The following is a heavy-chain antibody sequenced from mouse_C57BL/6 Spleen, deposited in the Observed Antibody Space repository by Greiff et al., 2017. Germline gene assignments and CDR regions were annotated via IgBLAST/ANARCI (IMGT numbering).Heavy chain of an antibody. CDR2: IYIGNGYT. D-gene: IGHD2-1*01. Sequence: EVKLQQSGAELVRPGSSVKMSCKTSGYTFTSYGINWVKPRPGQGLEWIGYIYIGNGYTAYNEKFKGKATLTSDTSSSTAYMQLSSLTSEDSAIYFCARNYGNPYYYAMDYWGQGTSVTVSS. CDR1: GYTFTSYG. V-gene: IGHV1-58*01. J-gene: IGHJ4*01. CDR3: ARNYGNPYYYAMDY.